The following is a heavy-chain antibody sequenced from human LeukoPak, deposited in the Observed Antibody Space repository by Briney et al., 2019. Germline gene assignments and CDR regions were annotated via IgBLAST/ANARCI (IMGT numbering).Heavy chain of an antibody. CDR3: AKEEQWLVYDY. D-gene: IGHD6-19*01. J-gene: IGHJ4*02. Sequence: GGSLRLSCAASGFTFSSYGMSWVREAPGKGLEWVSAISGSGGSTYYADSVKGRFTISRDNSKNALYLQMNSLRAEDTAVYYCAKEEQWLVYDYWGQGTLVTVSS. CDR1: GFTFSSYG. V-gene: IGHV3-23*01. CDR2: ISGSGGST.